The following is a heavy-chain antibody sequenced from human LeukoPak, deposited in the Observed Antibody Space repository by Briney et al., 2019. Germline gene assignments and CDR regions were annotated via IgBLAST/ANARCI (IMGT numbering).Heavy chain of an antibody. V-gene: IGHV1-46*01. Sequence: ASVTVSCKASGYTFTSYYMHWVRQAPGQGLEWMGLINPSGGSTSYAQRFQGRVTMTRDTSTSTVYMELSSLRSEDTAVYYCARGGRSSGYYWRFDYWGQGTLVTVSS. J-gene: IGHJ4*02. CDR2: INPSGGST. CDR1: GYTFTSYY. D-gene: IGHD3-22*01. CDR3: ARGGRSSGYYWRFDY.